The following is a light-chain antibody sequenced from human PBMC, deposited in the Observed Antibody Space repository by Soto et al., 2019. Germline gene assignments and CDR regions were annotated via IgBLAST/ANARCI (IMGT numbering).Light chain of an antibody. Sequence: EIVLTQSPGTLSLSPGESVTLSCRASQSVTRNHLAWYQQKPGQSPRLLMYGATSRATGIPDRFSGSGSGTDFTLTISRLEPEDFAVYYCQQYGNSPQTFGQGTKVEIK. V-gene: IGKV3-20*01. CDR2: GAT. CDR1: QSVTRNH. J-gene: IGKJ1*01. CDR3: QQYGNSPQT.